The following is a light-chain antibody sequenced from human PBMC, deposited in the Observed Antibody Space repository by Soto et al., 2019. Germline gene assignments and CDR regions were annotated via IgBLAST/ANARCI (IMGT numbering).Light chain of an antibody. V-gene: IGLV2-23*01. CDR3: CSYAGSNGV. CDR2: EGD. Sequence: QSALTQPASVSGSPGQSITISCTGTNRDIGSFHLVSWFQQHPGKAPKLMIYEGDLRPSGVSNRFSGSKSGNTASLTISGLQAEDEADYYCCSYAGSNGVFGTGTKLTVL. J-gene: IGLJ1*01. CDR1: NRDIGSFHL.